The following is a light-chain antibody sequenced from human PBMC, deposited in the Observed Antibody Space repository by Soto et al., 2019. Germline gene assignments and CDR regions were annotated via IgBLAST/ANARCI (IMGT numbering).Light chain of an antibody. J-gene: IGKJ4*01. Sequence: EIVLTQSPATLSASPGESTTLSCRASQSVSSNLAWYQQKPGQAPRLLIYDASTRATGIPARFSGFGSGTEFTLTISSLQSEDSAVYYCQQYNDWPLTFGGGTKVDIK. CDR1: QSVSSN. V-gene: IGKV3-15*01. CDR2: DAS. CDR3: QQYNDWPLT.